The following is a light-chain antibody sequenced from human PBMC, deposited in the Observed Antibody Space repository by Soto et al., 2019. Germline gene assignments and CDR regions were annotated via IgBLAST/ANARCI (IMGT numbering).Light chain of an antibody. CDR3: QRYNRYWT. V-gene: IGKV1-5*03. Sequence: DIQMTQSPSTLSASVGDRVTITCRASQSISSWLAWYQQKPGKAPKLLIYKASSLESGVPSRFSGSGSGTDCTHTISILQPDDFAAFYCQRYNRYWTFGQGTKVEIK. J-gene: IGKJ1*01. CDR1: QSISSW. CDR2: KAS.